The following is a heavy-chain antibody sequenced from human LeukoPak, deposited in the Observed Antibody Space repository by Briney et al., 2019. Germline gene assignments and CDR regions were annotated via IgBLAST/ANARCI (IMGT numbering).Heavy chain of an antibody. Sequence: SVKVSCKASGGTFSSYAISWVRQAPGQVLEWMGRIIPILGIANYAQKFQGRVTITADKSTSTAYMELSSLRSEDTAVYYCARVVPYGSGSYGDYWGQGTLVTVSS. V-gene: IGHV1-69*04. CDR1: GGTFSSYA. CDR3: ARVVPYGSGSYGDY. J-gene: IGHJ4*02. D-gene: IGHD3-10*01. CDR2: IIPILGIA.